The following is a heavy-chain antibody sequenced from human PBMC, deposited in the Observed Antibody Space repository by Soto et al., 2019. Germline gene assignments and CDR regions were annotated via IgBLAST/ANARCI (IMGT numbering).Heavy chain of an antibody. V-gene: IGHV1-18*01. D-gene: IGHD3-3*01. CDR1: GYTFTSYG. J-gene: IGHJ6*02. Sequence: ASVKVSCKASGYTFTSYGISWLRQAPGQGLEWMGWISAYNGNTNYAQKLQGRVTMTTDTSTSTAYMELRSLRSDDTAVYYRARRHYVFWSGPLADGYGMDVWGQGTTVTVSS. CDR3: ARRHYVFWSGPLADGYGMDV. CDR2: ISAYNGNT.